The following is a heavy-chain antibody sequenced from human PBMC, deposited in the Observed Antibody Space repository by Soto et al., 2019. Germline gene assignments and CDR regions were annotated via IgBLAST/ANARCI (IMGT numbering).Heavy chain of an antibody. D-gene: IGHD3-22*01. J-gene: IGHJ3*02. V-gene: IGHV4-31*02. CDR2: IFYSGST. CDR1: GGSISSGGYY. CDR3: ARKYYYDSSGYYPPDAFNI. Sequence: SETLSLTCTVSGGSISSGGYYWSWIRQHPGKGLEWIGFIFYSGSTSYNPSLKSRVTISVDTSKNQFSLRLSSVTAADTAVYHCARKYYYDSSGYYPPDAFNIWGQGTMVTVSS.